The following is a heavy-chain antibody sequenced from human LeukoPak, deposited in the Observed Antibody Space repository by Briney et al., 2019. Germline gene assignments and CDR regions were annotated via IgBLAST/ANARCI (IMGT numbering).Heavy chain of an antibody. CDR2: IYYSGST. D-gene: IGHD3-10*01. J-gene: IGHJ4*02. CDR1: GGSISAGDYC. V-gene: IGHV4-30-4*01. CDR3: ARASHGSGSFDY. Sequence: PSETLSLTCTVSGGSISAGDYCWSWIRQPPGKGLEWIGYIYYSGSTYYNPSLKSRVTISVDTSKNQFSLKLSSVTAADTAVYYCARASHGSGSFDYWGQGTLVTVSP.